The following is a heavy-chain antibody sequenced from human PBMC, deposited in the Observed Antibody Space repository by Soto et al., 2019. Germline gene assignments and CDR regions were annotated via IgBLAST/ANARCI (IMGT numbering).Heavy chain of an antibody. CDR2: ISYDGSNK. CDR1: GFTFSSYA. D-gene: IGHD1-1*01. V-gene: IGHV3-30-3*01. J-gene: IGHJ4*03. CDR3: SRRHDDLSYLDL. Sequence: GGSLRLSCAASGFTFSSYAMHWVRQAPGKGLEWVAVISYDGSNKYYADSVKGRFTISRDNSNNTLYLEMDSLRAEDTAVYYFSRRHDDLSYLDLWGQGTLVTVSS.